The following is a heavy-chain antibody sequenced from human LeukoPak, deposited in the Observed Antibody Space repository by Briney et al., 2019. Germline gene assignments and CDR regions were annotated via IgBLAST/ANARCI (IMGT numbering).Heavy chain of an antibody. CDR1: GFTFSDYG. CDR3: ARGSHYYDSSQALNY. D-gene: IGHD3-22*01. V-gene: IGHV3-30*03. Sequence: GRSLRLSCAASGFTFSDYGMHWVRQAPGKGLEWVAVISYDGTNKYYVDSVKGRFTISRDNSRNTLYLQMNSLRSGDTAVYYCARGSHYYDSSQALNYWGQGTLVTVSS. CDR2: ISYDGTNK. J-gene: IGHJ4*02.